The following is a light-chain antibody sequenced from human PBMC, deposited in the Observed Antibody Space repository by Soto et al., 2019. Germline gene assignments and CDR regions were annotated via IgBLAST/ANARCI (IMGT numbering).Light chain of an antibody. V-gene: IGKV3-15*01. Sequence: EIVMTQSPATLSVSPGERATLSCWASQSVYTTVAWYQQKPGQAPRLLIYGASTRATGIPARFSGTGSATEFTLTISSLQSEDSAVYYCQQYNKWPLTFGGGTKVEIK. J-gene: IGKJ4*01. CDR3: QQYNKWPLT. CDR1: QSVYTT. CDR2: GAS.